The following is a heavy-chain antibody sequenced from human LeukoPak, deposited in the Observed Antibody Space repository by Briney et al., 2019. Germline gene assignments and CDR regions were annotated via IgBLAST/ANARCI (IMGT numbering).Heavy chain of an antibody. CDR3: ASLQTDPAVVNGF. V-gene: IGHV3-7*01. D-gene: IGHD3-9*01. CDR1: GSTFSNYW. Sequence: GGSLRLSCEVSGSTFSNYWISWIRQVPGKGLEWLAGIKGNVSERHYVDSLRGRFTVSSDSAKNSLYLQMNSLSAEDAAVYYCASLQTDPAVVNGFWGQGTLVTVSS. CDR2: IKGNVSER. J-gene: IGHJ4*02.